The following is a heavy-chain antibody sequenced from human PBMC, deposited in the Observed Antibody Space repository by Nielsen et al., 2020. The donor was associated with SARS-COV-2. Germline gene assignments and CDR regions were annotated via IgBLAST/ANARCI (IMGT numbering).Heavy chain of an antibody. V-gene: IGHV1-46*02. CDR3: ARDRSITSRHYSYFYFMDV. CDR2: INGDSGDA. J-gene: IGHJ6*02. Sequence: ASVKVSCKASGYTFNTYFMFWVRQAPGQGPEWVGLINGDSGDATYAQNFQGRVTVTRDTSASTAYMELSSLRSEDTAVYYCARDRSITSRHYSYFYFMDVWGQGTTVTVSS. D-gene: IGHD2-2*01. CDR1: GYTFNTYF.